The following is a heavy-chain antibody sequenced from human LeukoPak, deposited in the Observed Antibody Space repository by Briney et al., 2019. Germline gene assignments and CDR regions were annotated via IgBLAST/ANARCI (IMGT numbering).Heavy chain of an antibody. Sequence: SQTLSLTCAISGDSVSSNSAAWNWIRQSPSRGLEWLGRTYYRSKWYNDYAVSVKSRITINPDTSKNQFSLQLNCVTPEDTAVYYCSKTDGDYGSGSYQNWGQGTLVTVSS. V-gene: IGHV6-1*01. D-gene: IGHD3-10*01. CDR3: SKTDGDYGSGSYQN. CDR2: TYYRSKWYN. J-gene: IGHJ4*02. CDR1: GDSVSSNSAA.